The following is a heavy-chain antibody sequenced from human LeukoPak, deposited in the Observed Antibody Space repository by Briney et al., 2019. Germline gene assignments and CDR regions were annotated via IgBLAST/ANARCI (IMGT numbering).Heavy chain of an antibody. J-gene: IGHJ4*02. CDR1: GFTFDDYA. V-gene: IGHV3-23*01. CDR3: ATSPPTVTTVSYFDY. CDR2: LSGSGGST. D-gene: IGHD4-17*01. Sequence: PGGSLRLSCAASGFTFDDYAMHWVRQAPGKGLEWVSALSGSGGSTYYADSVKGRFTISRDNSKNTLYLQMNSLRAEDTAVYYCATSPPTVTTVSYFDYWGQGTLVTVSS.